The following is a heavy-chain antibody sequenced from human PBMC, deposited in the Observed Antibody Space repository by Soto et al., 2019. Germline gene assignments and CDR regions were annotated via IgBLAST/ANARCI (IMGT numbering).Heavy chain of an antibody. CDR3: ARPFPVPAAIGY. Sequence: QVQLVQSGAEVKKPGASVKVSCKASGYTFTSYAMHWVRQAPGQRLEWMGWINAGNGNTKHSQTFQGRVTITRDTSASTAYMELSSLRSDDTAVYYCARPFPVPAAIGYWGQGTLVTVSS. CDR2: INAGNGNT. V-gene: IGHV1-3*01. J-gene: IGHJ4*02. CDR1: GYTFTSYA. D-gene: IGHD2-2*02.